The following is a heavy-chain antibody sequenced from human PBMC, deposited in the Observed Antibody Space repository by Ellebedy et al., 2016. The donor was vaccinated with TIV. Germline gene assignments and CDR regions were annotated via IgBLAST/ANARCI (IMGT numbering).Heavy chain of an antibody. Sequence: GESLKISCAASGFTFSSYGMHWVRQAPGKGLEWVAVISYDGSNKYYADSVKGRFTISRDNSKNTLYLQMNSLRAEDTAVYYCAKDPGGTTIFGVVIDYWGQGTLVTVSS. J-gene: IGHJ4*02. CDR1: GFTFSSYG. CDR3: AKDPGGTTIFGVVIDY. CDR2: ISYDGSNK. V-gene: IGHV3-30*18. D-gene: IGHD3-3*01.